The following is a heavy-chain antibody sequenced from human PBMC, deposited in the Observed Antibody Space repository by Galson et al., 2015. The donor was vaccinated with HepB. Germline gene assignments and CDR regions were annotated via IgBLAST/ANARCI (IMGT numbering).Heavy chain of an antibody. V-gene: IGHV1-18*04. CDR1: GYTFTSYG. J-gene: IGHJ6*02. CDR2: ISAYNGNT. Sequence: SVKVSCKASGYTFTSYGISWVRQAPGQGLEWMGWISAYNGNTNYAQKLQGRVTMTTDTSTSTAYMELRSLRSDDTAVYYCARESSLRYYYGMDVWGQGTTVTVSS. CDR3: ARESSLRYYYGMDV.